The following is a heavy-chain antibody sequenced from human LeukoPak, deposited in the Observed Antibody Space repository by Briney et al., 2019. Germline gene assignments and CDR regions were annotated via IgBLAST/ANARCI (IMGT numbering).Heavy chain of an antibody. J-gene: IGHJ4*02. D-gene: IGHD5-24*01. CDR2: IDYSGNT. CDR1: GVSISTYY. Sequence: SETLSLTCTVSGVSISTYYWTWIRQPPEKGLEWIGNIDYSGNTKYNPSLKSRVTISVDTSKNHFSLKLSSVTAADTAVYYCARVRDGYNYLDYWGQGTLVTVSS. V-gene: IGHV4-59*08. CDR3: ARVRDGYNYLDY.